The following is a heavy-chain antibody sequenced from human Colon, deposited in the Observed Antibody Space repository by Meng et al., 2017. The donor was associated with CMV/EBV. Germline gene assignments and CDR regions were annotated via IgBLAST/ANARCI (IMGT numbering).Heavy chain of an antibody. Sequence: SETLSLTCSVSGGSIGSGGHFWSWIRQPPGKGLEWIGTIYHGGSTYYNLSHKSRVTMSRDTSKNIFSLKLNSVTAADTAVYYCARVGYFATSGPHDAFEFWGQGTLVTVSS. J-gene: IGHJ3*01. D-gene: IGHD3-22*01. V-gene: IGHV4-39*07. CDR1: GGSIGSGGHF. CDR3: ARVGYFATSGPHDAFEF. CDR2: IYHGGST.